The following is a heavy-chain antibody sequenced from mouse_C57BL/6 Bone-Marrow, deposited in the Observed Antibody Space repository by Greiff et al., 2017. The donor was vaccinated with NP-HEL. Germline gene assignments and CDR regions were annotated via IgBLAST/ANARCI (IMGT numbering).Heavy chain of an antibody. V-gene: IGHV1-69*01. Sequence: VQLQQPGAELVMPGASVKLSCKASGYTFTSYWMHWVKQRPGQGLEWIGEIDPSNSSTNYNQKFKGKSTLTVDKSSSTAYLRLSSLTSMLFAVYYFARGDDYRFAYWGQGTLVTVS. D-gene: IGHD2-4*01. CDR3: ARGDDYRFAY. CDR1: GYTFTSYW. CDR2: IDPSNSST. J-gene: IGHJ3*01.